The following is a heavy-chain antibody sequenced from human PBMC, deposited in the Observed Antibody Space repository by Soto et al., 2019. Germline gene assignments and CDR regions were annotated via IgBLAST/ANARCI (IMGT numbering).Heavy chain of an antibody. CDR1: GYSFTSYW. D-gene: IGHD3-9*01. V-gene: IGHV5-51*01. CDR2: IYPGDSDT. J-gene: IGHJ6*02. Sequence: GESLKISCMGSGYSFTSYWIGWVRQMPGKGLEWMGIIYPGDSDTRYSPSFQGQVTISADKSISTAYLQWSSLKASDTAMYYCARLQTSTRFDWLPREHYYGTDVRGQVTTVT. CDR3: ARLQTSTRFDWLPREHYYGTDV.